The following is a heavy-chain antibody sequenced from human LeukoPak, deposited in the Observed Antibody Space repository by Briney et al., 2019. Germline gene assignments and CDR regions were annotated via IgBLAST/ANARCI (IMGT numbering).Heavy chain of an antibody. CDR2: IYSGGST. CDR1: GFTVSSNY. CDR3: ARAKSGTVVFDY. Sequence: GGSLRLSCSASGFTVSSNYMSWVRQAPGKGLEWVSVIYSGGSTYYADSVKGRFTISRDNSKNTLYLQMNSLRAEDTAVYYCARAKSGTVVFDYWGQGTLVTVSS. V-gene: IGHV3-66*01. D-gene: IGHD4-23*01. J-gene: IGHJ4*02.